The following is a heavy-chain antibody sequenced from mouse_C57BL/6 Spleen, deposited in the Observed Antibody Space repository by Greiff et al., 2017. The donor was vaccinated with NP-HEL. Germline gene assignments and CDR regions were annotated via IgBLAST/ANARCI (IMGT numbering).Heavy chain of an antibody. D-gene: IGHD2-3*01. J-gene: IGHJ2*01. CDR2: INYDGSST. V-gene: IGHV5-16*01. Sequence: EVKLVESEGGLVQPGSSMKLSCTASGFTFSDYYMAWVRQVPEKGLEWVANINYDGSSTYYLDSLKSRFIISRDNAKNILYLQMSSLKSEDTATYYCARVDGYYPYYFDYWGQGTTLTVSS. CDR3: ARVDGYYPYYFDY. CDR1: GFTFSDYY.